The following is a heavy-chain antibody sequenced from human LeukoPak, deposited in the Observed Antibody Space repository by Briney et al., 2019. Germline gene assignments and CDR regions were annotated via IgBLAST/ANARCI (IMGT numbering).Heavy chain of an antibody. CDR2: MYPWGSA. V-gene: IGHV3-53*05. CDR3: ARTCSSSSCYMVH. J-gene: IGHJ4*02. Sequence: PGGSLRLSCAASGFTLNTNDMNWVRQAPGKGLEWVSIMYPWGSAFYTDSVKGRFTVTRDESKNMMFLQMNTLRPDDTALYYCARTCSSSSCYMVHWGQGTLVTVSS. D-gene: IGHD2-2*02. CDR1: GFTLNTND.